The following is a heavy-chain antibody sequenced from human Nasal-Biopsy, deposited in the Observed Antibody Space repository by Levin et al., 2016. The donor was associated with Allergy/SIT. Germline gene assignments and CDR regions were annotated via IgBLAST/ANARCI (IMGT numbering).Heavy chain of an antibody. CDR1: GFTFSSFA. CDR2: VSHDGSDK. D-gene: IGHD3/OR15-3a*01. CDR3: AKSEASWTATLTALDS. Sequence: GESLKISCAASGFTFSSFAMHWVRQGPGRGLEWLATVSHDGSDKYYGDSVRGRFTVTRDNSKSILYLQMNSVRTEDTAVYYCAKSEASWTATLTALDSWGQGILVDVSS. J-gene: IGHJ4*02. V-gene: IGHV3-30*18.